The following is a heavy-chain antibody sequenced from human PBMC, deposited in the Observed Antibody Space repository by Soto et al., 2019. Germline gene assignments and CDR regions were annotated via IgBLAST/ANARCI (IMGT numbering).Heavy chain of an antibody. CDR3: ARALWDYDFWSGYPYLDY. Sequence: GASVKVSCQASGYTFTSHGISWVRQAPGQRLEWMGWISAYNGNTNYAQKLQGRVTMTTDTSTSTAYMELRSLRSDDTAVYYCARALWDYDFWSGYPYLDYWGQGTLVTVSS. J-gene: IGHJ4*02. D-gene: IGHD3-3*01. CDR1: GYTFTSHG. CDR2: ISAYNGNT. V-gene: IGHV1-18*01.